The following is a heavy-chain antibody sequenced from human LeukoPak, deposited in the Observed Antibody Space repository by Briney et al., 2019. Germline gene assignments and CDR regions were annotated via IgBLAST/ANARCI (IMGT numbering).Heavy chain of an antibody. CDR3: ASFSGYEYYYYGMDV. D-gene: IGHD5-12*01. J-gene: IGHJ6*04. CDR2: IKQDGSEK. CDR1: GLTFSSHW. V-gene: IGHV3-7*03. Sequence: PGGSLRLSCAASGLTFSSHWMSWVRQAPGKGREWVANIKQDGSEKYYVESVKGRFTISRDNDKNSLYLQMNSLRGEDTAVYYCASFSGYEYYYYGMDVWGKGTTVTVSS.